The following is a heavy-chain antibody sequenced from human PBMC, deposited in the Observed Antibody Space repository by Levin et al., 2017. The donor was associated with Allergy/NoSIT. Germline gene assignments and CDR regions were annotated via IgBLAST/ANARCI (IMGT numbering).Heavy chain of an antibody. CDR3: ARASSSATAGDAFDI. V-gene: IGHV3-21*01. D-gene: IGHD6-13*01. CDR2: ISSSSSYI. J-gene: IGHJ3*02. CDR1: GFTFSSYS. Sequence: GGSLRLSCAASGFTFSSYSMNWVRQAPGKGLEWVSSISSSSSYIYYADSVKGRFTISRDNAKNSLYLQMNSLRAEDTAVYYCARASSSATAGDAFDIWGQGTMVTVSS.